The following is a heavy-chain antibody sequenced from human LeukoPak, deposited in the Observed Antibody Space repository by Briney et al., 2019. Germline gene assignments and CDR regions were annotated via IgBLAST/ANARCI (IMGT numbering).Heavy chain of an antibody. CDR1: GFTFSSYW. D-gene: IGHD3-16*02. V-gene: IGHV3-74*01. J-gene: IGHJ3*02. Sequence: GGSLRLSCAASGFTFSSYWMHWVRQAPGKGLVWVSRINSDGSSTSYADSVKGRFTISRDNAKNTLYLQMNSLRAEDTAVYYCARGMITFGGVIANGAFDIWGQGTMVTISS. CDR3: ARGMITFGGVIANGAFDI. CDR2: INSDGSST.